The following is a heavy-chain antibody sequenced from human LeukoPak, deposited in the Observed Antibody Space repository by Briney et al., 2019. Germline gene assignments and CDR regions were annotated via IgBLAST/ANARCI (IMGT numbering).Heavy chain of an antibody. V-gene: IGHV1-18*01. CDR2: ISTNNGNT. CDR3: ARDLEFPDY. D-gene: IGHD3-3*01. J-gene: IGHJ4*02. CDR1: GYTFTSYG. Sequence: ASVKVSCKASGYTFTSYGITWLGQAPGQGVEGMGWISTNNGNTKYVQKFQGRVTMTTDTSTSTAYMELRSLTSDDTAVYYCARDLEFPDYWGQGTLVTVSS.